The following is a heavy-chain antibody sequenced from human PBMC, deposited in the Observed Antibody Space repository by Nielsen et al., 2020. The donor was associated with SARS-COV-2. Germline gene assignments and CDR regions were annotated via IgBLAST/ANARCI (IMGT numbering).Heavy chain of an antibody. CDR1: GFTFSNAW. CDR3: RGWLATFDI. D-gene: IGHD3-22*01. Sequence: GGSLRLSCAPSGFTFSNAWMSWVRQAPGKGLEWVGRIKSKTNGGTTDHAAAVKGRFTISRDDSKNTLYLQMNSLKTEDTAVYYCRGWLATFDIWGQGTLVTVSS. J-gene: IGHJ3*02. CDR2: IKSKTNGGTT. V-gene: IGHV3-15*01.